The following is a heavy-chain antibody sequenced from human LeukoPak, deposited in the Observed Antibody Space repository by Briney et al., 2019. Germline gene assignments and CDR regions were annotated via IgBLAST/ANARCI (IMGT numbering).Heavy chain of an antibody. J-gene: IGHJ6*03. V-gene: IGHV3-48*01. Sequence: GSLRLSCAASGFTFSSYSMNWVRQAPGKGLEWVSYISSSSTIYYADSVKGRFTISRDNAKNSLYLQMNSLRAEDTAVYYCARATAAGYYYYYMDVWGKGTTVTVSS. D-gene: IGHD6-13*01. CDR1: GFTFSSYS. CDR2: ISSSSTI. CDR3: ARATAAGYYYYYMDV.